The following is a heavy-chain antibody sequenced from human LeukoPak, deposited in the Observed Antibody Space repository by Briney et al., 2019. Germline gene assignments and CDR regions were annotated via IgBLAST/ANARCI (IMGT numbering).Heavy chain of an antibody. CDR2: ISSSSSTI. CDR1: GFTFSSYS. D-gene: IGHD1-14*01. Sequence: QPGGSLRLSCAASGFTFSSYSMNWVRQAPGKGLEWVSYISSSSSTIYYADSVKGRFTISRDNSKNTLYLQMNSLRAEDTAVYYCARGRYSGDAAFDIWGQGTMVTVSS. V-gene: IGHV3-48*01. J-gene: IGHJ3*02. CDR3: ARGRYSGDAAFDI.